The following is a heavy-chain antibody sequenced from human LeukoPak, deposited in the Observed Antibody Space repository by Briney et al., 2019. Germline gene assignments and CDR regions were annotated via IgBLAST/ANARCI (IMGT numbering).Heavy chain of an antibody. D-gene: IGHD3-3*01. CDR3: ARAEYYDFWSGYYLLDY. J-gene: IGHJ4*02. CDR2: IKQDGSEK. V-gene: IGHV3-7*03. Sequence: GGSLRLSCAASGFTFSSYWMSGVRQAPGKGLEWVANIKQDGSEKYYVDSVKGRFTISRDNAKNSLYLQMNSLRAEDTAVYYCARAEYYDFWSGYYLLDYWGQGTLVTVSS. CDR1: GFTFSSYW.